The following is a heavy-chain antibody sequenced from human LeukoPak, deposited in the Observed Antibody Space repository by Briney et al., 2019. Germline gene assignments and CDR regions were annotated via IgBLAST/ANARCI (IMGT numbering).Heavy chain of an antibody. CDR2: IRYDGSNK. Sequence: GGSLRLSCAASGFTFSSYWMSWVRQAPGKGLEWVAFIRYDGSNKYYADSVKGRFTISRDNAKNSLYLQMNSLRAEDTAVYYCASSKGFDYWGQGTLVTVSS. CDR3: ASSKGFDY. J-gene: IGHJ4*02. CDR1: GFTFSSYW. V-gene: IGHV3-7*01.